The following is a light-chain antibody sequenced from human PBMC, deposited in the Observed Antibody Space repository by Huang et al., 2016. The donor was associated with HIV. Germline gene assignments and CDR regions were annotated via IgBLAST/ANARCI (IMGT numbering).Light chain of an antibody. Sequence: EIVMTQSPATLSVSPGERVTLSCRANRSVSTNLAWYQQRPGQATRLLIYGSSTRATGIPARFSGSGSGTDFSLTISSLQSEDFALYYCHQYNNWLLSFGGGTRVDI. CDR3: HQYNNWLLS. V-gene: IGKV3-15*01. J-gene: IGKJ4*01. CDR2: GSS. CDR1: RSVSTN.